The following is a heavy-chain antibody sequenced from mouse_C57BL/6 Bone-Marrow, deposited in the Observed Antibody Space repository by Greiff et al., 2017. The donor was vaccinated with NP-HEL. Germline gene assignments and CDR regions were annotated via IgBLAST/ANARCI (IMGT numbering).Heavy chain of an antibody. V-gene: IGHV1-59*01. J-gene: IGHJ2*01. CDR2: IDPSDSYT. D-gene: IGHD1-1*01. CDR3: ARVTTVEYYFDY. Sequence: VKLQQPGAELVRPGTSVKLSCKASGYTFTSYWMHWVKQRPGQGLEWIGVIDPSDSYTNYNQKFKGKATLTVDTSSSTAYMQLSSLTSEDSAVYYCARVTTVEYYFDYWGQGTTLTVSS. CDR1: GYTFTSYW.